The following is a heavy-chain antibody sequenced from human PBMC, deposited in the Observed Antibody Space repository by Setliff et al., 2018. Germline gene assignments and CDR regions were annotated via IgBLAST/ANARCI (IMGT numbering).Heavy chain of an antibody. CDR2: ISAYNGNT. CDR1: GYTFSTYG. J-gene: IGHJ5*02. V-gene: IGHV1-18*01. Sequence: ASVKVSCKDSGYTFSTYGISWVRQAPGQGLEWMGWISAYNGNTNYAQKFQGRVTITADESTSTAYMELSSLRSEDTAVYYCARVPVVGATKLYWFDPWGQGTLVTVSS. CDR3: ARVPVVGATKLYWFDP. D-gene: IGHD1-26*01.